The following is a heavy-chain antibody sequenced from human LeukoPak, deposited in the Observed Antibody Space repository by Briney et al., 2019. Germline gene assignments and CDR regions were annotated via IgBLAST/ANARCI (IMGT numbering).Heavy chain of an antibody. Sequence: PSQTLSHTRTVSGGSISSGSYYWSWTRQPAGKGLEWIGRIYTSGCTNYNPSLKSRVPISVDTSKNQFSLKLISVTAADTAVYYCARASGSYLSNYYYYGMDVWGQGTTVTVSS. D-gene: IGHD1-26*01. CDR3: ARASGSYLSNYYYYGMDV. V-gene: IGHV4-61*02. J-gene: IGHJ6*02. CDR1: GGSISSGSYY. CDR2: IYTSGCT.